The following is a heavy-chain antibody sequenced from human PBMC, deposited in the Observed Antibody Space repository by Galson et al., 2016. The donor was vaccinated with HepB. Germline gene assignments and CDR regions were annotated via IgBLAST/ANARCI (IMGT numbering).Heavy chain of an antibody. CDR3: AKDLSGIPYYYCLDV. V-gene: IGHV3-9*01. Sequence: SLRLSCAASGFTFGAHAMHWVRQRPGKGLEWVSGIRWNSGAIDYADSVRGRFTISRDNAKNSLDLQMSSLRAEDTALYYCAKDLSGIPYYYCLDVWGLGTTVTVS. J-gene: IGHJ6*02. CDR2: IRWNSGAI. D-gene: IGHD6-13*01. CDR1: GFTFGAHA.